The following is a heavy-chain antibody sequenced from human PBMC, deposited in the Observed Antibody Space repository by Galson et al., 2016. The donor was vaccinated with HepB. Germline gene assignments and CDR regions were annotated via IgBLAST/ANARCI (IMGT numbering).Heavy chain of an antibody. CDR1: GSTFSRYN. CDR3: ARGADFYDSTGYFPPFAY. Sequence: SLRLSCAGSGSTFSRYNLNWVRQAPGKGLEWLADISISGSTVYYADSVKGRFTISRAHDKNSGYQQMDSLRDQDTAFYYCARGADFYDSTGYFPPFAYWGQGILVTVSS. V-gene: IGHV3-48*03. J-gene: IGHJ4*02. D-gene: IGHD3-22*01. CDR2: ISISGSTV.